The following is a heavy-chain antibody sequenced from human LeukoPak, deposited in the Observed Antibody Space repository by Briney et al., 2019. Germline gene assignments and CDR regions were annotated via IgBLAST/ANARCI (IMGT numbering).Heavy chain of an antibody. CDR2: INSDGSST. J-gene: IGHJ4*02. Sequence: GGSLRLSCVASGFTFSSYWMHWVRQAPGKGLVWVSRINSDGSSTSYADSVKGRFTISRDNAKNTLYLQMNSLRAGDTAVYYCAIGMPAAMVWGQGTLVTVSS. D-gene: IGHD2-2*01. V-gene: IGHV3-74*01. CDR3: AIGMPAAMV. CDR1: GFTFSSYW.